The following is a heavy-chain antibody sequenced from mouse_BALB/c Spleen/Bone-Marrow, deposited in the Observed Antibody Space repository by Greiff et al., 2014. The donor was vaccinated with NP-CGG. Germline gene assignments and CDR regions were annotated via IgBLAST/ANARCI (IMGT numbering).Heavy chain of an antibody. CDR2: ILPGSGST. CDR3: ARRGGWLGYFDV. Sequence: VQLVESGAELMKPGASVKISCKATGYTFSSYWLEWVKQRPGHGLEWIGEILPGSGSTNYNEKFKGKATFTADTSSSTAYMQLSSLTSEDSAVYYCARRGGWLGYFDVWGAGTTVTVSS. CDR1: GYTFSSYW. D-gene: IGHD2-3*01. J-gene: IGHJ1*01. V-gene: IGHV1-9*01.